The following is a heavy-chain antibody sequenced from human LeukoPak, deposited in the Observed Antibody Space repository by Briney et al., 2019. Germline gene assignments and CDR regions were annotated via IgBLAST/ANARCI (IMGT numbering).Heavy chain of an antibody. CDR3: ARGVYDSSGPGAFDI. Sequence: GGSLRLSCAASGFTFSSYAMHWVRQAPGKGLEWVAVISYDGSNKYYADSVKGRFTISRDNSKNTLYLQMNSLRAEDTAVYYCARGVYDSSGPGAFDIWGQGTMVTVSS. CDR1: GFTFSSYA. V-gene: IGHV3-30-3*01. CDR2: ISYDGSNK. D-gene: IGHD3-22*01. J-gene: IGHJ3*02.